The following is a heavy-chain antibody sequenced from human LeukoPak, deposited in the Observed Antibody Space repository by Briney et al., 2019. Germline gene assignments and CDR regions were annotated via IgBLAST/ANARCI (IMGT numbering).Heavy chain of an antibody. CDR3: ARLYVWGSYRRFDY. V-gene: IGHV1-8*01. CDR1: GSTVTSYD. J-gene: IGHJ4*02. Sequence: ASEKVSRNASGSTVTSYDINWVRQSTGQALERRGWTNPNSGNTGYAQKFQGRVTLTRNTSISTAYMELSSLGSEDTAVYYCARLYVWGSYRRFDYWGQGTLVTVSS. D-gene: IGHD3-16*02. CDR2: TNPNSGNT.